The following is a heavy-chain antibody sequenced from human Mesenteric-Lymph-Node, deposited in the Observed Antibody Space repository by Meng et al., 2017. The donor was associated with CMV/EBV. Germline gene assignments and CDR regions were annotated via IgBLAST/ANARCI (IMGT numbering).Heavy chain of an antibody. Sequence: GGSLRLSCAASGFTPDDYVMSWVRQVPGKGLEWVSGINWNSFSIYYAESVKGRFTISRDNAKNSLYLDMNSLRAEDTAFYYCVRGQRPAASPFDSWGQGTLVTVSS. CDR2: INWNSFSI. J-gene: IGHJ4*01. D-gene: IGHD2-2*01. CDR1: GFTPDDYV. V-gene: IGHV3-20*04. CDR3: VRGQRPAASPFDS.